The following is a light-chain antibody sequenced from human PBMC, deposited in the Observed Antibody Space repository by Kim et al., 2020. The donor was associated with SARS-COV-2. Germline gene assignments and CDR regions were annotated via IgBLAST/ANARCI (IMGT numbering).Light chain of an antibody. J-gene: IGLJ2*01. CDR2: GKN. V-gene: IGLV3-19*01. Sequence: SSELTQDPAVSVALGQTVRITCQGDSLRSYYTTWYQQKPGQAPIVVVYGKNNRPSGIPDRFSGSSSGNTASLTITGTQAGDEADYYCNSRDNNEYELFGG. CDR3: NSRDNNEYEL. CDR1: SLRSYY.